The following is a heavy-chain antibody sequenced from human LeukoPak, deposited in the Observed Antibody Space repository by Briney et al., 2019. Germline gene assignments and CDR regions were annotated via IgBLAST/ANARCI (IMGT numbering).Heavy chain of an antibody. CDR2: IYYSGST. CDR3: ARVGYYDSSGYWVYYFDY. J-gene: IGHJ4*02. V-gene: IGHV4-59*01. CDR1: GGSISSYY. Sequence: SETLSLTCTVSGGSISSYYWSWIRQPPGKGLEWIGYIYYSGSTNYNPSLKSRVTISVDTSKNQFSLKLSSVTAADTAVYYCARVGYYDSSGYWVYYFDYWGQGTLVTVSS. D-gene: IGHD3-22*01.